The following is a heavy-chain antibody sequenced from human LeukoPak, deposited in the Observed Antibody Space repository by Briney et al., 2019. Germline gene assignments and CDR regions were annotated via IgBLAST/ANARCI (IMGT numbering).Heavy chain of an antibody. V-gene: IGHV3-74*01. Sequence: GGSLRLSCAASGLTFSSHWMHWVRQAPGKGLVWVSRITNDGSSTTYADSVKGRFTISRDNAKNMLYLQANSLRAEDTAVYYCARERYNNYGMDVWGQGTTVTVSS. CDR2: ITNDGSST. CDR3: ARERYNNYGMDV. J-gene: IGHJ6*02. CDR1: GLTFSSHW.